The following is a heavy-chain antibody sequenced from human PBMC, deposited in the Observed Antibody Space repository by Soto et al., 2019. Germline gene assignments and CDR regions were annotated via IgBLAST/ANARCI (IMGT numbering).Heavy chain of an antibody. CDR3: ARLTVPAATYNWFDP. J-gene: IGHJ5*02. CDR1: GCNFTSYW. Sequence: GESLKISCKGSGCNFTSYWIGWVRQMRGKGLEWMGIIYPGDSDTRYSPSFQGQVTISADKSISTAYLQWSSLKASDTAMYYCARLTVPAATYNWFDPWGQGTLVTVSS. D-gene: IGHD2-2*01. CDR2: IYPGDSDT. V-gene: IGHV5-51*01.